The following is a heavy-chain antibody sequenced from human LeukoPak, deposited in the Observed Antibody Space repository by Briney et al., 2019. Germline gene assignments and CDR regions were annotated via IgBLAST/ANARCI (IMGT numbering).Heavy chain of an antibody. CDR3: AKDRGLVGATPSNFDY. J-gene: IGHJ4*02. CDR1: GFTFSSYA. D-gene: IGHD1-26*01. V-gene: IGHV3-23*01. CDR2: ISGSGGST. Sequence: GGSLRLSCAASGFTFSSYAMNWVRQAPGKGLEWVSGISGSGGSTYYADSVKGRFTISRDSSKNTVYLQMNSLRAEDTAVYYCAKDRGLVGATPSNFDYWGQGTLVTVSS.